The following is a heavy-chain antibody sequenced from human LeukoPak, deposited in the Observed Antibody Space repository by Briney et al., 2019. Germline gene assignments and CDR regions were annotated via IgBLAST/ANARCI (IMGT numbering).Heavy chain of an antibody. V-gene: IGHV3-11*05. CDR2: ITSSGGST. CDR3: TRERRGNYFAFES. CDR1: GFTVSDYY. J-gene: IGHJ4*02. Sequence: GGSLRLSCAASGFTVSDYYMRWVRQSPGKGLEWISYITSSGGSTKYADSVKGRFTISSENAKNSVALQMNSLRAEDTAVYYCTRERRGNYFAFESWGQGTLVTVSS. D-gene: IGHD3-16*01.